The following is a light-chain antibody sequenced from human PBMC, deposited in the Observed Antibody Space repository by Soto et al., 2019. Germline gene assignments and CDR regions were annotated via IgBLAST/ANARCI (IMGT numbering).Light chain of an antibody. CDR3: RQYGSSPSYT. CDR2: GAS. J-gene: IGKJ2*01. Sequence: EIVLTQSPGTLSLSPGERATLSCRASQSVSSSSYLAWYQQKPGQAPRLLIYGASSRATGIPDRFSGSGSATDFTLTISRLETEDFAVYYCRQYGSSPSYTFGQGTKLEI. CDR1: QSVSSSSY. V-gene: IGKV3-20*01.